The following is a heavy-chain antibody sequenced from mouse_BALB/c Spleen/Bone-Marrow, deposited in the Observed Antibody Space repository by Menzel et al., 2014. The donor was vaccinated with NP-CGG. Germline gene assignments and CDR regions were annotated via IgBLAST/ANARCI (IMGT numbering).Heavy chain of an antibody. V-gene: IGHV1-69*02. J-gene: IGHJ4*01. D-gene: IGHD2-10*02. CDR3: ARSYGNYDAMDF. Sequence: VKLMESGAELVKPGAPVKLSCKASGYTFTTYWMNWVKQRPGRGLEWIGKIDPSDSESHYSQKFKDKATLTVDKSSSTAYIQLSSLTSEDSAVYFCARSYGNYDAMDFWGQGTSATVSS. CDR2: IDPSDSES. CDR1: GYTFTTYW.